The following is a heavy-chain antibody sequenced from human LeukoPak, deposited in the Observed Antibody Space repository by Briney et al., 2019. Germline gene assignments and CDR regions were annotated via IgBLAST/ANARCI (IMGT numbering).Heavy chain of an antibody. Sequence: GASLKVSSTASGYTFTYYYMHLARQAPGQGLEWMGWINPNSGGTNYAQKFQGRVTMTRDTSISTAYMELSRLRSDDTAVYYCATGRWGVDYWGQGTLVTVSS. V-gene: IGHV1-2*02. CDR2: INPNSGGT. J-gene: IGHJ4*02. CDR3: ATGRWGVDY. D-gene: IGHD3-16*01. CDR1: GYTFTYYY.